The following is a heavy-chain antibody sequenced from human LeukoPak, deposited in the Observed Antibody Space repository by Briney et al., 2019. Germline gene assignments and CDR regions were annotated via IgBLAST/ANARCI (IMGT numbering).Heavy chain of an antibody. CDR3: AKLVGATTRGAYFDY. CDR2: ISGSGGST. J-gene: IGHJ4*02. CDR1: GFTFSSYA. Sequence: PGGSLRLSCAASGFTFSSYAMSWVRQAPGKGLEWVSAISGSGGSTYYADSVKGRFTISRDNSKNTLYLQMNSLRAEDTAVYYCAKLVGATTRGAYFDYWGQGTLVTVSS. V-gene: IGHV3-23*01. D-gene: IGHD1-26*01.